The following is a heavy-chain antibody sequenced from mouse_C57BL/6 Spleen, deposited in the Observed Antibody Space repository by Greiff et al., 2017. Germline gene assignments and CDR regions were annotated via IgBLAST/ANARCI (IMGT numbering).Heavy chain of an antibody. J-gene: IGHJ1*03. CDR1: GYTFTDYY. Sequence: VQLQQSGPELVKPGASVKISCKASGYTFTDYYMNWVKQSHGKSLEWIGDINPNNGGTSYNQKFKGKATLTVDKSSSTAYMELRSLTSEDSAVYYCARGEETWYFDVWGTGTTVTVSS. V-gene: IGHV1-26*01. CDR2: INPNNGGT. CDR3: ARGEETWYFDV.